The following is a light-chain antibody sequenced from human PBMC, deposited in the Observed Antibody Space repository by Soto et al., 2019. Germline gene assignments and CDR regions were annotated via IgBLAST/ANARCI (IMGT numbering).Light chain of an antibody. CDR1: QSVSRY. J-gene: IGKJ4*01. CDR3: QQRSNWPLT. V-gene: IGKV3-11*01. Sequence: EIVLTQSPDTLSLSPGESATLSCRASQSVSRYLAWYQQKPGQTPRRLIYDASNRAAGIPARFSGSGSGTDFTLTISSLEPEDFAVYYCQQRSNWPLTFGGGTKVEIK. CDR2: DAS.